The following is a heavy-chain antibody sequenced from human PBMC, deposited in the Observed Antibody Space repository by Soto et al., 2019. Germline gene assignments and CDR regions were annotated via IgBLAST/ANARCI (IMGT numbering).Heavy chain of an antibody. CDR2: ISGSGGST. J-gene: IGHJ3*02. Sequence: EVQLLESGGGLVQPGGSLRLSCAASGFTFSSYAMSWVRQAPGKGLEWVSAISGSGGSTYYADSVKGRFTISRDNSKNTLYLQRNSLRAEDTAVYYCAKDVGAYYDSSGTGDAFDIWGQGTMVTVSS. CDR3: AKDVGAYYDSSGTGDAFDI. V-gene: IGHV3-23*01. D-gene: IGHD3-22*01. CDR1: GFTFSSYA.